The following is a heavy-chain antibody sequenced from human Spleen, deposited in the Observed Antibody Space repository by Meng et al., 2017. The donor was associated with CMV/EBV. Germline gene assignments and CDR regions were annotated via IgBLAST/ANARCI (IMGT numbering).Heavy chain of an antibody. J-gene: IGHJ6*02. CDR3: ASPLWFGESHYGMDV. Sequence: GGSLRLSCAASGFTFSTYSMNWVRQAPGKGLEWVSYISGSTATTYYAGSVKGRFTVSRDNAKNSLFLQMDSLRGEDTAVYYCASPLWFGESHYGMDVWGQGTTVTVSS. D-gene: IGHD3-10*01. V-gene: IGHV3-48*04. CDR1: GFTFSTYS. CDR2: ISGSTATT.